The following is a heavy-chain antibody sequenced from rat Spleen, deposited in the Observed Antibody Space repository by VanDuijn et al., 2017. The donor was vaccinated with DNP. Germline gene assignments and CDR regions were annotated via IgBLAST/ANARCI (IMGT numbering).Heavy chain of an antibody. CDR2: INTGGGHS. J-gene: IGHJ3*01. Sequence: FTFSNYYMAWVRQTPTKGLEWVASINTGGGHSFYRDSVKGRFTISRDNAKSTLYLQMDSQRSEDTATYYCARHGDGNYGFDWFAYWGQGTLVTVSS. D-gene: IGHD1-11*01. V-gene: IGHV5-25*01. CDR1: FTFSNYY. CDR3: ARHGDGNYGFDWFAY.